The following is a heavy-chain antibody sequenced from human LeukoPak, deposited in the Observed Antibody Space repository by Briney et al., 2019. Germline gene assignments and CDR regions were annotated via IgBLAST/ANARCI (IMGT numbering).Heavy chain of an antibody. V-gene: IGHV1-69*04. J-gene: IGHJ5*02. Sequence: ASVKVSCKASVGTFSSTAICWVRHAPGHGLEWMGRISPILGIANYAQKFQGRVTITADKSTSTAYMELSSLRSEDTTVYYCARDKPTVVTLNWFDPWGQGTLVTVSS. CDR3: ARDKPTVVTLNWFDP. CDR2: ISPILGIA. CDR1: VGTFSSTA. D-gene: IGHD4-23*01.